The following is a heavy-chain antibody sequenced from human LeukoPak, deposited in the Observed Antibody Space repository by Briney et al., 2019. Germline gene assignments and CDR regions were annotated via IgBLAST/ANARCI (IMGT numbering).Heavy chain of an antibody. CDR2: IYSGGST. CDR1: GFTVNSNY. Sequence: GGSLRLSCAASGFTVNSNYMSWVRQAPGKGLEWVSVIYSGGSTYYADSVKGRFTISRDNSKNTLYLQMNSLRAEDTAVYYCARDGPDLRSFDYWGQGTLVTVSS. D-gene: IGHD1-14*01. V-gene: IGHV3-66*01. CDR3: ARDGPDLRSFDY. J-gene: IGHJ4*02.